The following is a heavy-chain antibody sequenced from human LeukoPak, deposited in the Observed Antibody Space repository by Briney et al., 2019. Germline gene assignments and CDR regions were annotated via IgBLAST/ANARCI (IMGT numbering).Heavy chain of an antibody. D-gene: IGHD3-22*01. V-gene: IGHV3-21*01. J-gene: IGHJ5*02. CDR1: GFTFSSYE. CDR2: ITSGSDYI. Sequence: GGSLRLSCAASGFTFSSYEMNWVRQAPGKGLEWVASITSGSDYIYYADSVKGRFTISRDNAKNSLYLQMNSLRAEDTAVYFCARSITMIVDWFDPWGQGTLVTVSS. CDR3: ARSITMIVDWFDP.